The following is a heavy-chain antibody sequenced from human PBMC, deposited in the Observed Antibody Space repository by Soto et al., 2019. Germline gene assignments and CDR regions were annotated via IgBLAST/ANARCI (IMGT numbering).Heavy chain of an antibody. CDR3: AGGDYGDSTDF. J-gene: IGHJ4*02. CDR1: GFTFDNYG. CDR2: ISYDDSYR. D-gene: IGHD4-17*01. V-gene: IGHV3-33*01. Sequence: QVHLVESGGGVVQPGKSLRLSCAASGFTFDNYGMLWVRQAPGKGLEWVALISYDDSYRYYTNSVRGRFTISRDNSKNMVFLHMNSLQGDDTAVYYCAGGDYGDSTDFWGQGTLVTVSS.